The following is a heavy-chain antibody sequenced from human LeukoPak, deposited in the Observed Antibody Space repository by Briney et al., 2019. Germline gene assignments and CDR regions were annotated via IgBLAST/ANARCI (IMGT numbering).Heavy chain of an antibody. D-gene: IGHD6-13*01. J-gene: IGHJ4*02. Sequence: NPSETLSLTCTVSGASISSSTYYWGWIRQPPGKGLEWIGSISNSGNTYYNSSLKSRVTISLDTSKNQFSLKVTSVTAADTAVYYCARSGTYQYSSTSDYWGQGTLVTVSS. V-gene: IGHV4-39*07. CDR3: ARSGTYQYSSTSDY. CDR2: ISNSGNT. CDR1: GASISSSTYY.